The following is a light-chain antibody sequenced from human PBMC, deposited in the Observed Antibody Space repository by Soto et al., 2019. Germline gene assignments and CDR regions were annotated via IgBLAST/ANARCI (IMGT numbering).Light chain of an antibody. CDR1: KSVSSSY. CDR2: GAS. CDR3: QHYRTS. J-gene: IGKJ4*01. V-gene: IGKV3-20*01. Sequence: EIVLTQSPGTLSLSPGESPTLSCRTRKSVSSSYLAWYQQKPGQAPRQLIYGASSSATGIPDRFSGSGSGTDFTLTITRLEPEDFAVYYCQHYRTSFGGGTRVEIK.